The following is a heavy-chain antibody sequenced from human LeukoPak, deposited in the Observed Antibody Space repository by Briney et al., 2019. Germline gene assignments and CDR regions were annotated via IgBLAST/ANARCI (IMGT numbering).Heavy chain of an antibody. V-gene: IGHV4-39*07. D-gene: IGHD3-9*01. J-gene: IGHJ5*02. CDR1: GGSISSDNYY. CDR3: ASGNDILTGYYPLT. Sequence: SETLSLTCTVSGGSISSDNYYWGWLRQPPGTGLEWIGSIYHSGSTYYNPSLKSRVTISVDTSKNQFSLKLSSVAAADTAVYYCASGNDILTGYYPLTWGQGTLVTVSS. CDR2: IYHSGST.